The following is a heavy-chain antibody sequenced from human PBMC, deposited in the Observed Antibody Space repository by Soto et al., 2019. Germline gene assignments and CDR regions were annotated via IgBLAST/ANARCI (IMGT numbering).Heavy chain of an antibody. V-gene: IGHV3-15*01. D-gene: IGHD6-19*01. CDR3: TTDWENIAVAGTDY. CDR1: GFTFSNAW. J-gene: IGHJ4*02. Sequence: EVQLVESGGGLVKPGGSLRLSCAASGFTFSNAWMSWVRQAPGKGLEWVGRIKSKTDGGTTDYAAPVKGRFTISRDDSKNTLYLQMNSLKTEDTAVYYCTTDWENIAVAGTDYWGQGTLVTVSS. CDR2: IKSKTDGGTT.